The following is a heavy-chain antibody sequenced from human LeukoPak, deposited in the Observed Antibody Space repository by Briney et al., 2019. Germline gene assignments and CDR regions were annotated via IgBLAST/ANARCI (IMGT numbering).Heavy chain of an antibody. V-gene: IGHV4-31*03. D-gene: IGHD2-15*01. CDR2: ISYSGST. CDR3: ARYQTYCSGGSCYERWFDP. Sequence: SETLSLTCTVSGGSISSGTCYWSWIRQHPGKGLEWIGYISYSGSTSYNPSLKSRITISLDTSKNQFSLKLNSVTAADTAVYYCARYQTYCSGGSCYERWFDPRGQGTLVTVSS. CDR1: GGSISSGTCY. J-gene: IGHJ5*02.